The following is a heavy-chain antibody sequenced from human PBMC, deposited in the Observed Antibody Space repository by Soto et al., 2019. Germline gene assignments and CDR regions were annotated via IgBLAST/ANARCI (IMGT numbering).Heavy chain of an antibody. CDR1: GYTFTGQY. J-gene: IGHJ4*02. CDR3: ASAAGTGTAGLDF. Sequence: GASVKVSCKASGYTFTGQYMHWVRQAPGQGLEWMGWINPDSGDTKYAQKFQGRVTMTRDTSISTVYMELSRLKSDDTAVYYCASAAGTGTAGLDFWGQGTQVTVSS. V-gene: IGHV1-2*02. D-gene: IGHD6-19*01. CDR2: INPDSGDT.